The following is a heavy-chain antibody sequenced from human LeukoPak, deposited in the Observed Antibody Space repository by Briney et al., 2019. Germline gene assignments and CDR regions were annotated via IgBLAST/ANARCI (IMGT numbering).Heavy chain of an antibody. CDR2: IKQDGSEK. D-gene: IGHD3-16*02. J-gene: IGHJ4*02. CDR1: GFTLSSHS. CDR3: ARGDTQSKYRQFDS. Sequence: GGSLRLSCAGSGFTLSSHSMNWVRQAPGKGLEWVANIKQDGSEKDYVDSVKGRFTISRDNAKNSLYLQMNSLRAEDTGVYYCARGDTQSKYRQFDSWGQGSLVIVSS. V-gene: IGHV3-7*04.